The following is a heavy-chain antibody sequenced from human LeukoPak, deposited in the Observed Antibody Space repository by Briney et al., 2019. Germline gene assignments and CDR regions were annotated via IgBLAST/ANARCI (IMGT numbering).Heavy chain of an antibody. D-gene: IGHD6-19*01. V-gene: IGHV3-23*01. CDR3: AKMRRGWGLFDS. CDR1: GFSFSTYA. Sequence: GGSLRLSCAASGFSFSTYAMSWVRQAPGKGLEWVSHISGSGGATYYADSVRGRFTFSRDNSKNTVSLQMNSLNAEDTAIYYCAKMRRGWGLFDSWGQGILVTVSS. J-gene: IGHJ4*02. CDR2: ISGSGGAT.